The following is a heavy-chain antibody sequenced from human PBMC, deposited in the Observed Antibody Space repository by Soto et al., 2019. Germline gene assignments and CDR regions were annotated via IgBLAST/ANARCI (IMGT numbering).Heavy chain of an antibody. J-gene: IGHJ6*02. D-gene: IGHD6-13*01. CDR1: GFTFSSYT. V-gene: IGHV3-48*02. Sequence: EVQLVESGGGLVQPGGSLRLSCAASGFTFSSYTMNWVRQAPGKGLEWVSYITSSSSTIYYADSVKGRFTISRDTAKSSLYLQMNSLRDEDRAVYYCARDRSSYYGMDVWGHGTTVTVSS. CDR3: ARDRSSYYGMDV. CDR2: ITSSSSTI.